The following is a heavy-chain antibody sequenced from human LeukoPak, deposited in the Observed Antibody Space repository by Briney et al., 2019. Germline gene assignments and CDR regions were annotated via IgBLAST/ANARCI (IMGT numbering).Heavy chain of an antibody. V-gene: IGHV4-59*02. CDR2: IYYSGST. J-gene: IGHJ5*02. CDR1: GFTVSSNY. CDR3: ARGGVKYQLLNWFDP. Sequence: GSLRLSCAASGFTVSSNYMSWVRQPPGKGLEWIGGIYYSGSTYYNPSLKSRVTISVDTSKNQFSLKLSSVTAADTALYYCARGGVKYQLLNWFDPWGQGTLVTVSS. D-gene: IGHD2-2*01.